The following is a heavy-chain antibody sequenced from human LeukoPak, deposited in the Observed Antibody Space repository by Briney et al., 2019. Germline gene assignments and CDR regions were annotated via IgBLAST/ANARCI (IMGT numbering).Heavy chain of an antibody. J-gene: IGHJ5*02. V-gene: IGHV4-59*01. Sequence: PSETLSLTCTVAGGSISSYYWSWIRQPPGKGLEWVACISYSGSTKYNPSLKSRVTISVDTSKNQLSLKLSSVTAADTAVYYCAREPGFDSSGYLNWFDPWGQGTLVTVSS. CDR3: AREPGFDSSGYLNWFDP. CDR1: GGSISSYY. CDR2: ISYSGST. D-gene: IGHD3-22*01.